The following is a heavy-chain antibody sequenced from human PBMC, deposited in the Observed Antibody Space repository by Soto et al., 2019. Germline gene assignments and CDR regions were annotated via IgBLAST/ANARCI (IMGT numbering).Heavy chain of an antibody. D-gene: IGHD2-2*01. CDR3: AKEGVFGDIVVVPAAGRVDY. V-gene: IGHV3-23*01. J-gene: IGHJ4*02. Sequence: GGSLRLSCAASGFTFSSYAMSWVRQAPGKGLEWVSAISGSGGSTYYADSVKGRFTISRDNSKNTLYLQMNSLRAEDTAVYYCAKEGVFGDIVVVPAAGRVDYWGQGTLVTVSS. CDR1: GFTFSSYA. CDR2: ISGSGGST.